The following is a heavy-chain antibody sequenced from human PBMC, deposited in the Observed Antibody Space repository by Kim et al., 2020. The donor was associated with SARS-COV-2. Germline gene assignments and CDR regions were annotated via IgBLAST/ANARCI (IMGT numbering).Heavy chain of an antibody. CDR2: SGST. J-gene: IGHJ4*02. Sequence: SGSTNYNPALKSRVTISVDTSKNQFSLKLSSVTAADTAVYYCASLSTGDYWGQGTLVTVSS. V-gene: IGHV4-34*01. CDR3: ASLSTGDY. D-gene: IGHD2-8*02.